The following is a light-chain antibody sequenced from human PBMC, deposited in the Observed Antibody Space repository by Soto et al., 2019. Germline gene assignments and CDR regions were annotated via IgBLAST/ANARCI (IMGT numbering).Light chain of an antibody. J-gene: IGLJ1*01. CDR2: EVS. CDR1: SSDVDFYNF. CDR3: SSSTITSYV. Sequence: QSLLTQPPSVPWSPGQSITIACTGTSSDVDFYNFVSWYQQHPGKAPKLMIYEVSNRSSGVSSRFSGSKSGNTASLTISGLRAEDEADYYCSSSTITSYVFGTGTKVTVL. V-gene: IGLV2-14*01.